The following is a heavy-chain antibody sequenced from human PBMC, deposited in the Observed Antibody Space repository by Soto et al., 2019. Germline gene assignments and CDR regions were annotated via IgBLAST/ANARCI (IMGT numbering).Heavy chain of an antibody. V-gene: IGHV3-23*01. D-gene: IGHD3-3*01. Sequence: GGSLRLSCAASGFTFSSYAMSWVRQAPGKGLEWVSAISGSGGSTYYADSVKGRFTISRDNSKNTLYLQMNSLRAEDTAVYYCARLRFLEWLFITDAFDIWGQGTMVTVSS. J-gene: IGHJ3*02. CDR3: ARLRFLEWLFITDAFDI. CDR1: GFTFSSYA. CDR2: ISGSGGST.